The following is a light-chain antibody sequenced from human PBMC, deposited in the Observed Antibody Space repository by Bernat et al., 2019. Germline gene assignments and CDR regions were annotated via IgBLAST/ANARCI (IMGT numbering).Light chain of an antibody. Sequence: AIQMTQFPSSLSASVGDRVTVTCRASQDIGKNLGWYQQKPGKAPNLLIYGASTLASGVPSRFSGSGSGTDFALTISSLQPDDFATYFCLQDYNNPLTLGGGTKVDI. CDR2: GAS. CDR3: LQDYNNPLT. CDR1: QDIGKN. J-gene: IGKJ4*01. V-gene: IGKV1-6*01.